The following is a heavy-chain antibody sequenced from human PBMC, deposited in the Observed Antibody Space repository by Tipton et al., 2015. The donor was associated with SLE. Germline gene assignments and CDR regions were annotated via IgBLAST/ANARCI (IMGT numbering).Heavy chain of an antibody. CDR1: GGSIDTTTYF. Sequence: TLSLTCTVSGGSIDTTTYFWSWIRQPAGKGLEWIGRIYTSGSTNYNSSLNSRVTISVDTSKNQLSLKLNSVTAADTAVYFCARDSTGGYYDFWSGYSVWGQGTLVTVSS. V-gene: IGHV4-61*02. CDR2: IYTSGST. D-gene: IGHD3-3*01. J-gene: IGHJ4*02. CDR3: ARDSTGGYYDFWSGYSV.